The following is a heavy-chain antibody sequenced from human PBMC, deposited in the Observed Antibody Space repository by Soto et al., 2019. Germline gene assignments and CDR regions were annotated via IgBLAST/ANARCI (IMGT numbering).Heavy chain of an antibody. V-gene: IGHV4-34*01. CDR1: GGSFSAYS. CDR3: ASPPKKFAFNT. CDR2: INHSGST. J-gene: IGHJ4*03. Sequence: SETLSLTCAVSGGSFSAYSWTWIRQPPGKGLEWIGEINHSGSTNYNPSIKSRVTISVDTSKNHLSLKLSSVTAADTAVYYCASPPKKFAFNTGGQGTMVTVSS. D-gene: IGHD2-21*01.